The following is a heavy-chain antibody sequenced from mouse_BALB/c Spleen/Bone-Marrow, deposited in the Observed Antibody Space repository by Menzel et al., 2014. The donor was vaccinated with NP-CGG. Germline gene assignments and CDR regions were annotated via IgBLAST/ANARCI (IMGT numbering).Heavy chain of an antibody. J-gene: IGHJ3*01. CDR1: GFTFSNYW. CDR2: IRLKSNNYAT. CDR3: TRPFAY. Sequence: EVKLMESGGGLVQPGGSMKLSCIASGFTFSNYWMNWVRQSPEKGLEWIAEIRLKSNNYATHYVESVKGRFTISRDDSKSSVYLQMNNLRTEDTGVYYCTRPFAYWGQGDSGHCLC. V-gene: IGHV6-6*02.